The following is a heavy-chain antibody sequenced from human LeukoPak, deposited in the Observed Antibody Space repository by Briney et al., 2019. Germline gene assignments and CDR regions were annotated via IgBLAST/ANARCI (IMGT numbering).Heavy chain of an antibody. CDR1: GGSITGYY. Sequence: SETPSLTCTVSGGSITGYYWSWIRQPPGKGLEWIGYISYSGNTFYNPSLKSRVTISADTSKNQVSLKVTSVTAADTAVYYCARKVPDRSSWYDYWGQGVLVTVSS. D-gene: IGHD6-13*01. V-gene: IGHV4-59*08. J-gene: IGHJ4*02. CDR3: ARKVPDRSSWYDY. CDR2: ISYSGNT.